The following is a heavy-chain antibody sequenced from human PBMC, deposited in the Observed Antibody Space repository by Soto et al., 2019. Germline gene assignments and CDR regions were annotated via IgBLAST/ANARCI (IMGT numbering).Heavy chain of an antibody. CDR3: ARDTYYYDSNYGMDV. D-gene: IGHD3-22*01. J-gene: IGHJ6*02. Sequence: AASVKVSCKASGYTFTSYGISWVRQAPGQGLEWMGWISAYNGNTNYAQKLQGRVTMTTDTSTSTAYMELRSLRSDDTAVYYCARDTYYYDSNYGMDVWGQGTTVTVSS. CDR1: GYTFTSYG. CDR2: ISAYNGNT. V-gene: IGHV1-18*01.